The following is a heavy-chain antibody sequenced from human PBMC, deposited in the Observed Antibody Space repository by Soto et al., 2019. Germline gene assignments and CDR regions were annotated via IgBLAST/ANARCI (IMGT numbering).Heavy chain of an antibody. J-gene: IGHJ3*02. CDR1: GDSVSSNSAA. Sequence: SQTLSLTCAISGDSVSSNSAAWNWIRQSPSRGLEWLGRTYYRSKWYNDYAVSVKSRITINPDTSKNQFSLQLNSVTPEDTAVYYCARDRAYYYDSRGYYHDAFDIWGQGTMITVSS. V-gene: IGHV6-1*01. CDR2: TYYRSKWYN. D-gene: IGHD3-22*01. CDR3: ARDRAYYYDSRGYYHDAFDI.